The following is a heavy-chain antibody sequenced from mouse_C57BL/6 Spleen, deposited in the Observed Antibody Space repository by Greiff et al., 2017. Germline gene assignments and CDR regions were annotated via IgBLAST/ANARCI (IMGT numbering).Heavy chain of an antibody. CDR1: GYAFSSYW. D-gene: IGHD4-1*02. Sequence: VQLQQSGAELVKPGVSVQIPCKASGYAFSSYWLNWVKQRPGKGLEWIGQIDPGDGDTNYNGKFKGKVTLTADKSSSKAYMQLSSLTSEDSAFYFCARTTGSYAMDYWGQGTSVTVSS. V-gene: IGHV1-80*01. CDR2: IDPGDGDT. CDR3: ARTTGSYAMDY. J-gene: IGHJ4*01.